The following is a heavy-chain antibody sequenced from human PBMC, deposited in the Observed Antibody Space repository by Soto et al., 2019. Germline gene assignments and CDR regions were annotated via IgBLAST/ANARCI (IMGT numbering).Heavy chain of an antibody. CDR3: ARDQGVVVTADNWFDP. CDR2: IFGSGST. J-gene: IGHJ5*02. Sequence: TSETLSLTCTVSGGSITDYSWVRIRQPAGKGLEWIGRIFGSGSTNYNPSLKGRITMSLDTSKNQFSLKLNSATATDTAVYFCARDQGVVVTADNWFDPWGQGILVTVSS. V-gene: IGHV4-4*07. D-gene: IGHD2-21*02. CDR1: GGSITDYS.